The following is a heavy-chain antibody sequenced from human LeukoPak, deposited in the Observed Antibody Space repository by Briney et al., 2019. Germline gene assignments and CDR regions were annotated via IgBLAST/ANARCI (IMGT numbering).Heavy chain of an antibody. CDR1: GFTFSSYG. D-gene: IGHD6-19*01. CDR2: ISYDGIYK. Sequence: GGSLRLSCAASGFTFSSYGMHWVRQAPGKGLEWVAYISYDGIYKNYTDSVKGRFTIARDNSKTTLYLQMISLRPEDTAVYYCAKDRSTGWYAGFDFWGQGTLVTVSS. J-gene: IGHJ5*01. CDR3: AKDRSTGWYAGFDF. V-gene: IGHV3-30*18.